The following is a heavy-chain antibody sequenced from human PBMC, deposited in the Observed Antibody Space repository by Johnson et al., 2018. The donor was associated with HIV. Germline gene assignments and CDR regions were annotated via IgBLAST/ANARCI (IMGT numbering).Heavy chain of an antibody. CDR3: ASDWGLRHVVDI. V-gene: IGHV3-30*04. Sequence: QVQLVESGGGVVQHGRSLRLSCAAYGFTFSSYAMHWVRQAPGKGLEWVAVISYDGSHKYYADSVNGRFTFSRDNSKNTLYRQMNSLRAEDTAGYYCASDWGLRHVVDIWGQGTMVTVSS. CDR1: GFTFSSYA. CDR2: ISYDGSHK. D-gene: IGHD2-21*02. J-gene: IGHJ3*02.